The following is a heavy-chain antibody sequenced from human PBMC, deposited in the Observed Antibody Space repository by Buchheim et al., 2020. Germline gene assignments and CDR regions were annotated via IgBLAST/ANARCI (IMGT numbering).Heavy chain of an antibody. CDR3: ARGLAAAGSSPDYFDY. CDR2: MSYSGRT. J-gene: IGHJ4*02. D-gene: IGHD6-13*01. Sequence: QVQLQESGPGLVKPSETLSLTCTVSDGSIRRHYWSWIRQPPEKGLEWIGYMSYSGRTTYNASLERRVTISVDTSKNQLALRLSSVTAADTAVYYCARGLAAAGSSPDYFDYWGQGTL. V-gene: IGHV4-59*08. CDR1: DGSIRRHY.